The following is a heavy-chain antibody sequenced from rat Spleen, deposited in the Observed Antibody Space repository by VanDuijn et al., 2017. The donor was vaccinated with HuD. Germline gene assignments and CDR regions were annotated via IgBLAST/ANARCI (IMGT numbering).Heavy chain of an antibody. D-gene: IGHD1-6*01. CDR1: GYSITSNY. CDR3: ARYFMYTTDYHYSH. J-gene: IGHJ2*01. CDR2: ISYSGST. Sequence: EVQLQESGPGLVKPSQSLSLTCSVTGYSITSNYWGWIRKFPGNKMEWMGYISYSGSTSYNPSLKSRISITRDTSKNQFFLQLNSVTTEDTATYYGARYFMYTTDYHYSHWCQGVMVTVSS. V-gene: IGHV3-1*01.